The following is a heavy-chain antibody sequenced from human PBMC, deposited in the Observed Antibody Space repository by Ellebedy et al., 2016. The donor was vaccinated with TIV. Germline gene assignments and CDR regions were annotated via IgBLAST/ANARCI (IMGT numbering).Heavy chain of an antibody. CDR1: GFSFDNYW. Sequence: GESLKISCVASGFSFDNYWMTWVRQAPGKGLEWVSSISSSSSYIYYADSVKGRFTISRDNAKNSLYLQMNSLRAEDTAVYYCAREYYGLDYWGQGILVTVSS. V-gene: IGHV3-21*01. CDR3: AREYYGLDY. D-gene: IGHD3-3*01. J-gene: IGHJ4*02. CDR2: ISSSSSYI.